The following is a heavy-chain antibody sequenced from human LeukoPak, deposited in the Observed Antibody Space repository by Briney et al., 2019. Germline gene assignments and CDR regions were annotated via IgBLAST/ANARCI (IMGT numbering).Heavy chain of an antibody. CDR1: GFTFSGSS. D-gene: IGHD5-24*01. Sequence: GGSLRLSCAASGFTFSGSSIHWVRQASGQGLEWVGRIRSKTNTYATAYAVSVKGRFIISRDDSKNTAYLQMNGLKTEDTAVYYCSGLRDGYQVSFDYWGQGTLVTVSS. CDR2: IRSKTNTYAT. CDR3: SGLRDGYQVSFDY. V-gene: IGHV3-73*01. J-gene: IGHJ4*02.